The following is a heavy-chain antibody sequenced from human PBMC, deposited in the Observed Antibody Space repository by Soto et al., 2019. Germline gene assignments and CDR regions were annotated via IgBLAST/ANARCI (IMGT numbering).Heavy chain of an antibody. CDR1: GFTFSSYW. CDR2: IKQDGSEK. Sequence: EVQLVESGGGLVQPGGSLRLSCAASGFTFSSYWMSWVRQAPGKGLEWVANIKQDGSEKYYVDSVKGRFTISRDNAKNSLYLQMNSLRAEDTAVYYCARESYSYGPHYYYGMDVWGQGTTVTVSS. J-gene: IGHJ6*02. CDR3: ARESYSYGPHYYYGMDV. V-gene: IGHV3-7*03. D-gene: IGHD5-18*01.